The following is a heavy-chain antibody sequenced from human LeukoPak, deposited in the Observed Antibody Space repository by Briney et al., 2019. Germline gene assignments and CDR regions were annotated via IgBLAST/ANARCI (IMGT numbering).Heavy chain of an antibody. CDR2: IYYSGST. CDR3: ARGGSYYGSGSYPPFDY. Sequence: SETLSLTCTVSGGSMSSSRYCWGWIRQAPGRGLEWIGSIYYSGSTYYNPSLKSRVTISVDTSKNQFSLKLSSVTAADTAVYYCARGGSYYGSGSYPPFDYWGQGTLVTVSS. D-gene: IGHD3-10*01. V-gene: IGHV4-39*01. J-gene: IGHJ4*02. CDR1: GGSMSSSRYC.